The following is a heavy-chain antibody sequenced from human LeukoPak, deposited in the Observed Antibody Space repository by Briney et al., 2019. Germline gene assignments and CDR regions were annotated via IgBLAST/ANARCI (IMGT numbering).Heavy chain of an antibody. D-gene: IGHD1-26*01. CDR3: ARGSVATTVFDY. Sequence: EASVKVSCKASGGTFSSYAISWVRQAPGQGHEWMGRIIPIFGTANYAQKFQGRVTITTDESTSTAYMELSSLRSEDTAVYYCARGSVATTVFDYWGQGTLVTVSS. CDR1: GGTFSSYA. V-gene: IGHV1-69*05. J-gene: IGHJ4*02. CDR2: IIPIFGTA.